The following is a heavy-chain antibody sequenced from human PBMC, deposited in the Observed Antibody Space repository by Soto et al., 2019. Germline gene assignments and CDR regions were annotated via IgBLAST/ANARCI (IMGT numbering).Heavy chain of an antibody. CDR2: ISSSGSTI. CDR3: AGGGTYYYYYGMDV. V-gene: IGHV3-48*03. Sequence: GGSLRLSCAASGFTFSSYEMNWVRQAPGKGLEWVSYISSSGSTIYYADPVKGRFTISRDNAKNSLYLQMNSLRAEDTAVYYCAGGGTYYYYYGMDVWGQGTTVTVSS. D-gene: IGHD2-15*01. J-gene: IGHJ6*02. CDR1: GFTFSSYE.